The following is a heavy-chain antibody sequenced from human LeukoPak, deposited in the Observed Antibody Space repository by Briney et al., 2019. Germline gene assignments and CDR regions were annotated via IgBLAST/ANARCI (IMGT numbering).Heavy chain of an antibody. CDR3: AREYVTVYYYYYGMDV. J-gene: IGHJ6*02. CDR1: GFTFSSYG. Sequence: GGSLRLSCAASGFTFSSYGMHWVRQAPGKGLEWVAVISYDGSNKYYADSVKGRFTIYRDNSKNTLYLQMNSLRAEDTAVYYCAREYVTVYYYYYGMDVWGQGTTVTVSS. CDR2: ISYDGSNK. D-gene: IGHD3-16*01. V-gene: IGHV3-30*03.